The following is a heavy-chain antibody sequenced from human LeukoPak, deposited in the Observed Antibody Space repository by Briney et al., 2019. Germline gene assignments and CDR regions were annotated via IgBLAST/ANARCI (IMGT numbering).Heavy chain of an antibody. Sequence: PGGSLRLSCAASGFTVSSNSMTWVRQAPGKGLEWVSVIYSGGSTSYADSVKGRFTISRDNSKNTLYLQMNSLRVEDTAVYYCAIEKSASVDYWGRGTLVTVSS. CDR1: GFTVSSNS. CDR2: IYSGGST. V-gene: IGHV3-66*01. J-gene: IGHJ4*02. CDR3: AIEKSASVDY.